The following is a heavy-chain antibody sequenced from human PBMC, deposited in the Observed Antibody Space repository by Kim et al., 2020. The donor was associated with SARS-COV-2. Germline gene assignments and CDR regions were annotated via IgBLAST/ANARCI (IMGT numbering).Heavy chain of an antibody. CDR1: YY. D-gene: IGHD3-3*01. J-gene: IGHJ2*01. Sequence: YYGRWTSQAPGKGLELIGEINQSGSTNYNPYLTSRVTISVDTSKNQFSLKLSCVTAADTAVYYCARVTFGTIFGVVIASWYFDPWGRGTLV. CDR2: INQSGST. CDR3: ARVTFGTIFGVVIASWYFDP. V-gene: IGHV4-34*01.